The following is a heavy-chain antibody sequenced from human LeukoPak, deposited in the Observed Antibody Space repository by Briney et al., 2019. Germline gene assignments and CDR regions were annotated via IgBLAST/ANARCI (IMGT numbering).Heavy chain of an antibody. D-gene: IGHD2-15*01. CDR3: AGNRCSSGSCYPTDY. CDR2: ISSSSSYI. J-gene: IGHJ4*02. V-gene: IGHV3-21*01. Sequence: GGSLRLSCAASGFTFSSYSMNWVRQAPGKGLEWVSSISSSSSYIYYADSVKGRFTISRDNAKNSLYLQMNSLRAEDTAVYYCAGNRCSSGSCYPTDYWGQGTLVTVSS. CDR1: GFTFSSYS.